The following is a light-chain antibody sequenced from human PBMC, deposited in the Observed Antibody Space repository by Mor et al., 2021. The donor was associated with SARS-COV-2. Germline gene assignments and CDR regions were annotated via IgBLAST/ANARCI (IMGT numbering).Light chain of an antibody. V-gene: IGKV3-15*01. CDR1: ISK. CDR3: QQYNIWPLS. CDR2: DAS. J-gene: IGKJ4*01. Sequence: ISKLGWYQHKPGQAPRLLNTDASTRAIGISARFSGSGSVTEFTLTISSLQSEDFAVFYCQQYNIWPLSFGGG.